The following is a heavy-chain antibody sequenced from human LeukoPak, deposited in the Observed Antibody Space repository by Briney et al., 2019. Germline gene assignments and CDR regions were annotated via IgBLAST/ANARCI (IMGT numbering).Heavy chain of an antibody. D-gene: IGHD6-13*01. CDR2: IRYDGSNK. CDR1: GFTFSSYG. CDR3: AKGRGAAAGTPFGLDYYYMDV. Sequence: LPGGSLRLSCAASGFTFSSYGMHWVRQAPGKGLEWVAFIRYDGSNKYYADSVKGRFTISRDNSKNTLYLQMNSLRAEDTAVYYCAKGRGAAAGTPFGLDYYYMDVWGKGTTVTISS. J-gene: IGHJ6*03. V-gene: IGHV3-30*02.